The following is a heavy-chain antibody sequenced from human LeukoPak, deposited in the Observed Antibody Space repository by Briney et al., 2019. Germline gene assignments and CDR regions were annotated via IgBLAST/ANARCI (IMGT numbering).Heavy chain of an antibody. J-gene: IGHJ3*02. Sequence: GESLKISCKGSGYSFTSYWIGWVRQMPGKGLEWMGIIYPGDSDTRYSPSFQGQVTISADKSISTAYLQWSSLKASNTAMYYCARTYYDFWSGYSHDAFDIWGQGTMVTVSS. D-gene: IGHD3-3*01. V-gene: IGHV5-51*01. CDR3: ARTYYDFWSGYSHDAFDI. CDR2: IYPGDSDT. CDR1: GYSFTSYW.